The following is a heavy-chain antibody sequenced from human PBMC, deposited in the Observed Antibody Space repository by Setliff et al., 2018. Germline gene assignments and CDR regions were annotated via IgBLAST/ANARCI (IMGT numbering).Heavy chain of an antibody. CDR3: VSNPPRYCTGGISFDNGMDV. D-gene: IGHD2-8*02. CDR1: GITFDAFG. Sequence: GGSLRLSCAASGITFDAFGMSWVRQAPGNGLGWVSGMNGAGSSLGYADSVKGRFTISSDNAKTSLFLQMNSLSAEDPALYYCVSNPPRYCTGGISFDNGMDVWGQGTTVTVSS. CDR2: MNGAGSSL. V-gene: IGHV3-20*04. J-gene: IGHJ6*02.